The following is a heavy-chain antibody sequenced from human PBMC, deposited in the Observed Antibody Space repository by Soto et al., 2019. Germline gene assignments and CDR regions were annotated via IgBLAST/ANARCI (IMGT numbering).Heavy chain of an antibody. CDR3: ARDRRRHYDILTGHYGMDV. CDR2: IIPILGIA. V-gene: IGHV1-69*08. J-gene: IGHJ6*02. CDR1: GGTFSSYT. D-gene: IGHD3-9*01. Sequence: QVQLVQSGAEVKKPGSSVKVSCEASGGTFSSYTISWVRQAPGQGLEWMGRIIPILGIANYAQKFQGRVTITADKSTSTAYMELSSLRSEDTAVYYCARDRRRHYDILTGHYGMDVWGQGTTVTVSS.